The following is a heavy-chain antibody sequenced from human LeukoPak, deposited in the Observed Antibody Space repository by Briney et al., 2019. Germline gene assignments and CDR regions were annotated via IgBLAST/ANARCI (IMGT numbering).Heavy chain of an antibody. Sequence: SETLSLTCTVSGVSVSSSGNYWAWMRQPPGKGLEWIGHMYYSGSPSYNPSLKRRVTMSLDTTKNQFSLKLYSVTAADTAVYYCYVSGYWGQGTLATVSS. CDR2: MYYSGSP. D-gene: IGHD3-10*02. V-gene: IGHV4-30-4*01. J-gene: IGHJ4*02. CDR1: GVSVSSSGNY. CDR3: YVSGY.